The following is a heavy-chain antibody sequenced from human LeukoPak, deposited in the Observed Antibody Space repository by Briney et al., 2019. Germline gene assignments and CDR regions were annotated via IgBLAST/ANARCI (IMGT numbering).Heavy chain of an antibody. CDR2: ISATSSST. Sequence: GGSLRLSCAASGFTFSDYYMSWIRQAPGKGLEWVSSISATSSSTYNADSVRGRFAISRDNSKNTLYLQLNSLRAEDTALYYCAKASTKNWASSALDVWGQGTMVTVS. CDR3: AKASTKNWASSALDV. D-gene: IGHD7-27*01. V-gene: IGHV3-23*01. CDR1: GFTFSDYY. J-gene: IGHJ3*01.